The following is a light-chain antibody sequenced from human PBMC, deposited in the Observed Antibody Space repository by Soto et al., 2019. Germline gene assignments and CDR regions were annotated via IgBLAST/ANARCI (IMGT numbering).Light chain of an antibody. J-gene: IGLJ1*01. Sequence: QSVLAQPASVSASPGQSITISCTRTSSDVGGYKYVLWYQQNPGKAPKVLIYEVSNRFSGVSNRFSVSKSDNTASLTISGLQAEDEADYFCSSYTSTNTYVFGSGTKVTV. CDR3: SSYTSTNTYV. CDR1: SSDVGGYKY. CDR2: EVS. V-gene: IGLV2-14*01.